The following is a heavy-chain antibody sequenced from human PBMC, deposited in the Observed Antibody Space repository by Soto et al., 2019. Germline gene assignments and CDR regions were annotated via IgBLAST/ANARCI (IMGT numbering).Heavy chain of an antibody. CDR3: AREDSIEGDGYHNFDY. CDR1: GYTFTSYY. Sequence: QVQLVQSGAEVKKPGASVKVSCKASGYTFTSYYMHWVRQAPGQGLEWMGIINPSGGSTSYAQKFQGRVTMTRDTSTSTVYMELSSLRSEDTAVYYCAREDSIEGDGYHNFDYWGQGTLVTVSS. V-gene: IGHV1-46*01. CDR2: INPSGGST. J-gene: IGHJ4*02. D-gene: IGHD1-26*01.